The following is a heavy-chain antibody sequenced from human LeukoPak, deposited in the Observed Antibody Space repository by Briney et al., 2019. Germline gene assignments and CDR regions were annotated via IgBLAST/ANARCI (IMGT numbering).Heavy chain of an antibody. CDR2: ISYDGSNT. CDR1: GFTFSSYG. V-gene: IGHV3-30*03. Sequence: GGCLRLSCAASGFTFSSYGMHWVRQAPGMGLEWWAIISYDGSNTFYGDSVKGRFTISRDNSKKTLYLQMNSLRTEDTAVYYCARDQTAVTGVWGTIDYWGQGTLVTVSS. D-gene: IGHD2-8*02. CDR3: ARDQTAVTGVWGTIDY. J-gene: IGHJ4*02.